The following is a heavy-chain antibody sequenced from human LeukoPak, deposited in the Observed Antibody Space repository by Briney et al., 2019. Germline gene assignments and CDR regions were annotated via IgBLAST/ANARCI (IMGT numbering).Heavy chain of an antibody. Sequence: ASVKVSCKASGYTFTSYGISWVRQAPGQGLEWMGWISAYNGNTNYAQKLQGRVTMTTDTSTSTAYMELRSLRSDDTAVYYCARDRLLYCSSTSCYTGLVGYYYYYYMDVWGKGTTVTVSS. CDR1: GYTFTSYG. J-gene: IGHJ6*03. CDR2: ISAYNGNT. D-gene: IGHD2-2*02. V-gene: IGHV1-18*01. CDR3: ARDRLLYCSSTSCYTGLVGYYYYYYMDV.